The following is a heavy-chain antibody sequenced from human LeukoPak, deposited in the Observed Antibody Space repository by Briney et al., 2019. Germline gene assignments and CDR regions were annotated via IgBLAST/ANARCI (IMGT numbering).Heavy chain of an antibody. CDR2: IYASGST. Sequence: PSETLSLTYTVSGGSISSYYWSWIRQPPGKGLEWIGYIYASGSTNYNPSLNSRVTISVDTSKNQFSLKLNSVTAADTAVYYCARHARITIFEGWFDPWGQGTLVTVSS. D-gene: IGHD3-3*01. CDR3: ARHARITIFEGWFDP. CDR1: GGSISSYY. J-gene: IGHJ5*02. V-gene: IGHV4-4*09.